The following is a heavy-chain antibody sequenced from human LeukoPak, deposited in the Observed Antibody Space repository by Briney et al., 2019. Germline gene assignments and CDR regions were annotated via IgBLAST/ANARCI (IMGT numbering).Heavy chain of an antibody. CDR2: IKQDGSEK. J-gene: IGHJ4*02. D-gene: IGHD3-9*01. Sequence: TGGSLRLSCAASGFTFSSYWMSWVRQAPGKGLEWVANIKQDGSEKYYVDSVKGRFTISRDNAKNSLYLQMNSLRAEDTAVYYCARGQLRYFDWLFYFDYWGQGTLVTVSS. V-gene: IGHV3-7*04. CDR1: GFTFSSYW. CDR3: ARGQLRYFDWLFYFDY.